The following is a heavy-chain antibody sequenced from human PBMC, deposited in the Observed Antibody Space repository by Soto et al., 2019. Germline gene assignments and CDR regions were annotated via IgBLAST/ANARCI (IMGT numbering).Heavy chain of an antibody. V-gene: IGHV4-31*03. CDR2: VYFNGNT. CDR3: ARQITMVRGIDY. D-gene: IGHD3-10*01. J-gene: IGHJ4*02. Sequence: LSLTCSVSGGSISRGGYYWSWIRQRPGKGLEWIGYVYFNGNTYSNPSLKSRVTMSADMSANQFSLNLRSVTAADSGLYYCARQITMVRGIDYWGQGTLVTVSS. CDR1: GGSISRGGYY.